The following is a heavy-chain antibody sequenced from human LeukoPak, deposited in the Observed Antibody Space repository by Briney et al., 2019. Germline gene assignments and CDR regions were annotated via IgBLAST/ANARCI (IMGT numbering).Heavy chain of an antibody. V-gene: IGHV3-7*01. D-gene: IGHD2-21*02. CDR1: GFTFSNYW. CDR2: IKEDGSEK. J-gene: IGHJ4*02. Sequence: PGGSLRLSCAASGFTFSNYWMSWVRQAPGKGLEWVANIKEDGSEKYYVDSVKGRFTISRDNAKSSLYLQMNSLRAEDTAVYYCAREICGSDCYSTFDYWGQGALVTVSS. CDR3: AREICGSDCYSTFDY.